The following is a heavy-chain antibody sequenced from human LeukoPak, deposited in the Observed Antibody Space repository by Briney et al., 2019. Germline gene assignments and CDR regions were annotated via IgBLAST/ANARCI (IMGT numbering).Heavy chain of an antibody. CDR3: AKGLSYYGSGSLNYGMDV. D-gene: IGHD3-10*01. CDR1: TFTFSSYN. Sequence: TGGSLRLSCAASTFTFSSYNMSWVRQAPGKGLEWVSAISGSGGSTYYADSVKGRFTISRDNSKNTLYLQMNSLRAEDTAVYYCAKGLSYYGSGSLNYGMDVWGQGTTVTVSS. CDR2: ISGSGGST. V-gene: IGHV3-23*01. J-gene: IGHJ6*02.